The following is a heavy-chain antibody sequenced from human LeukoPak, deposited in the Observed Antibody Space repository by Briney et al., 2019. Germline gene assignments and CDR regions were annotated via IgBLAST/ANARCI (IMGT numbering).Heavy chain of an antibody. CDR1: GGTFSTFG. CDR3: ARETGYAYGRAPLDY. V-gene: IGHV1-69*06. CDR2: IIPMSGTV. D-gene: IGHD5-18*01. Sequence: SVKVSCKASGGTFSTFGISWVRQAPGQGLEWMGGIIPMSGTVNNAQMFQGRVTITADKSTGTAYMELSSLRSDDTAVYYCARETGYAYGRAPLDYWGQGTLVTVSS. J-gene: IGHJ4*02.